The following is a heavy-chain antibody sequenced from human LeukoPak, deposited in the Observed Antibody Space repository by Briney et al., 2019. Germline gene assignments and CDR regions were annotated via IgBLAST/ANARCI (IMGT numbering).Heavy chain of an antibody. Sequence: GGSLRLSCAASGFTFSSYEMNWVRQAPGKGLEWVSYISSSGSTIYYTDSVKGRFTISRDNAKNSLYLQMNSLRAEDTAVYYCARDPYGSDGYWGQGTLVTVSS. V-gene: IGHV3-48*03. D-gene: IGHD3-10*01. CDR1: GFTFSSYE. CDR3: ARDPYGSDGY. CDR2: ISSSGSTI. J-gene: IGHJ4*02.